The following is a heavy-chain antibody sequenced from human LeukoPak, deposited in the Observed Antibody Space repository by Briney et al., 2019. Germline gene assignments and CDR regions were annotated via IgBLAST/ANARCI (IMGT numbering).Heavy chain of an antibody. CDR3: AKVEGYSGYDQSDY. V-gene: IGHV3-23*01. CDR1: GFTFSSYA. D-gene: IGHD5-12*01. CDR2: ISGSGGST. Sequence: PGGSLRLSCAASGFTFSSYAMSWVRQAPGKGLEWVSAISGSGGSTYYADSVKGRFTTSRDNSKNTLYLQMNSLRAEDTAVYYCAKVEGYSGYDQSDYWGQGTLVTVSS. J-gene: IGHJ4*02.